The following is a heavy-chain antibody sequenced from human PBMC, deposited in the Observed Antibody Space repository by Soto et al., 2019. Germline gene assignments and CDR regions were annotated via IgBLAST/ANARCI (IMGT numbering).Heavy chain of an antibody. CDR2: ISYDGSNK. V-gene: IGHV3-30-3*01. CDR1: GFTFSSYA. Sequence: QVQLVESGGGVVQPGRSLRLSCAASGFTFSSYAMHWVRQAPGKGLEWVAVISYDGSNKYYADSVKGRFTISRDNSKNTLYLQMNSLRAEDTAVYYCVAGIGSSIAAAGGWGQGTLVTVSS. CDR3: VAGIGSSIAAAGG. D-gene: IGHD6-13*01. J-gene: IGHJ4*02.